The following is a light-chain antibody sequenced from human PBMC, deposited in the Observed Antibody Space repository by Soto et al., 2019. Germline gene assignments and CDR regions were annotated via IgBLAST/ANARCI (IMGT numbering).Light chain of an antibody. J-gene: IGKJ1*01. CDR3: QQYGSSPGT. Sequence: EVVMRQSPATLSVSPGEGATLSCRASQSVSTNLAWYQQKPGQAPRLLFFGASIRATGLPDRFSGGGSGTDFTLTISRLEPEDFAVYYCQQYGSSPGTFGQGTKVDIK. V-gene: IGKV3-20*01. CDR2: GAS. CDR1: QSVSTN.